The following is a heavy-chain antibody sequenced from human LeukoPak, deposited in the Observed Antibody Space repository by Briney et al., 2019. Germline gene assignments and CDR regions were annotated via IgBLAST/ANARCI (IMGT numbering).Heavy chain of an antibody. CDR1: GYTLTELS. CDR3: ATMGGGTYYYGTRRPIPDY. Sequence: GASVKVSCKVSGYTLTELSMHWVRQAPGKGLEWMGGFDPEDGETIYAQKFQGRVTMTEDTSTDTAYMELSSLRSEDTAVYYCATMGGGTYYYGTRRPIPDYWGQGTLVTVSS. V-gene: IGHV1-24*01. D-gene: IGHD3-10*01. CDR2: FDPEDGET. J-gene: IGHJ4*02.